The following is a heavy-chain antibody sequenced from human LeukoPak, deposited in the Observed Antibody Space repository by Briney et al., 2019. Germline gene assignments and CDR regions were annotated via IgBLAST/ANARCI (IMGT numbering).Heavy chain of an antibody. CDR2: INPSGGST. D-gene: IGHD7-27*01. V-gene: IGHV1-46*01. CDR1: GYTFTSYY. J-gene: IGHJ4*02. CDR3: ARACLGIDYFDY. Sequence: GASVKVSCKASGYTFTSYYMHWVRQAPGQGLEWMGIINPSGGSTSCAQKFQGRVTMTRDTSTSTVYMELSSLRSEDTAVYYCARACLGIDYFDYWGQGTLVTVSS.